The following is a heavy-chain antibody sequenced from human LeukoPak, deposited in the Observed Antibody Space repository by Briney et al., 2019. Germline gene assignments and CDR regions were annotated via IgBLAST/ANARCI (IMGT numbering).Heavy chain of an antibody. J-gene: IGHJ5*02. CDR1: GGSISRGSYY. V-gene: IGHV4-61*02. CDR2: IYTSGST. D-gene: IGHD3-10*02. CDR3: AREGLYSENWFDP. Sequence: SETLSLTCTVSGGSISRGSYYWSWIRQPAGKGLEWIGRIYTSGSTNYNPSLKSRVTISVDTSKNQFSLKLSSVTAADTAVYYCAREGLYSENWFDPWGQGILVPVSS.